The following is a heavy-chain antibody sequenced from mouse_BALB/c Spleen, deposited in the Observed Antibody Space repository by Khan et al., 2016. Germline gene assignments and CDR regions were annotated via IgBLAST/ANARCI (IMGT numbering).Heavy chain of an antibody. V-gene: IGHV6-6*02. CDR1: GFTFSNYW. CDR3: CVLL. Sequence: EVQLQVSGGGLVKPGASMKLSCVSTGFTFSNYWMNWVRQSPGNGLEWIAEIIFKSDDNESHYDFSVKGRFTISSDDTKGTVYKQMNNLSAEDTGIYYCCVLLWGQGTTLTVSS. J-gene: IGHJ2*01. CDR2: IIFKSDDNES.